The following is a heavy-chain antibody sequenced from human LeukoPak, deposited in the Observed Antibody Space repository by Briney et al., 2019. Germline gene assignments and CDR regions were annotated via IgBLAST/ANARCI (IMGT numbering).Heavy chain of an antibody. Sequence: TLSLPCTVSGVSINSGSYYWSWIRQPAGKGLEWIGRIYCSGSPNYNPSLKTRATISVHPSKHQFSLKLSSVTAADTAVYYSARHYQGDSYGDWFDPWGQGTLVTVSS. D-gene: IGHD5-18*01. CDR2: IYCSGSP. J-gene: IGHJ5*02. CDR1: GVSINSGSYY. CDR3: ARHYQGDSYGDWFDP. V-gene: IGHV4-61*02.